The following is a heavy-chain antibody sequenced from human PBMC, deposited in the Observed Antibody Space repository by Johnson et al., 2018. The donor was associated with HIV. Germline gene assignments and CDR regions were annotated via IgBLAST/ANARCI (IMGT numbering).Heavy chain of an antibody. D-gene: IGHD3-3*01. CDR3: ARGRGLPFLEWLLVGGGFDM. V-gene: IGHV3-13*01. CDR2: MGTAGDT. CDR1: GFTFSNYD. Sequence: VQLVESGGGVVQPGRSLRLSCAASGFTFSNYDIHWVRQATGKGLEWVSTMGTAGDTYYAGSVKGRFTVSRENAKNTLYLQMNSLRLEDTAVYYCARGRGLPFLEWLLVGGGFDMWGQGTMVTVSS. J-gene: IGHJ3*02.